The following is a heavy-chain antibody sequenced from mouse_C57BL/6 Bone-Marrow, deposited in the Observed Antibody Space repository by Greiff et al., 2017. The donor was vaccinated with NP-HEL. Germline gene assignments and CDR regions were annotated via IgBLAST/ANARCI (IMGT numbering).Heavy chain of an antibody. CDR3: TREVATDFDY. Sequence: EVKLMESGEGLVKPGGSLKLSCAASGFTFSSYAMSWVRQTPEKRLEWVAYISSGGDYIYYADTVKGRFTISRDNARNTLYLQMSSLKSEDTAMYYCTREVATDFDYWGQGTTLTVSS. CDR2: ISSGGDYI. CDR1: GFTFSSYA. D-gene: IGHD1-1*01. V-gene: IGHV5-9-1*02. J-gene: IGHJ2*01.